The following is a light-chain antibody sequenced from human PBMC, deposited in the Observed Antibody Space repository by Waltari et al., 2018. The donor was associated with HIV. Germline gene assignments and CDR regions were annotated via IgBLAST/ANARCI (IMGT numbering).Light chain of an antibody. J-gene: IGLJ2*01. CDR3: QVWDSSSDHVV. V-gene: IGLV3-21*02. CDR2: DDS. Sequence: SYVLTQPPSVSVTPGQTARLTCGGYNICTKSVHWYQQKPGQDPVLVVYDDSDRPSGIPERFSGSNSGNTATLTISRVEAGDEADYYCQVWDSSSDHVVFGGGTKLTVL. CDR1: NICTKS.